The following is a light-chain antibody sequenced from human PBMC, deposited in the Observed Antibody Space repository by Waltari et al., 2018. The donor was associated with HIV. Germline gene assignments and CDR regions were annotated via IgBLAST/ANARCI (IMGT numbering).Light chain of an antibody. CDR2: VVK. Sequence: QSALTQPPSVSASPGQSVTISCTGTSSDIGAYTPFPWYLQPPGTAPKVIIYVVKNRPSGVPDRFSGSKSGSTASMTISGLQAEDEADYFCSSYKNNNTLVFGTGTKVTVL. CDR3: SSYKNNNTLV. J-gene: IGLJ1*01. V-gene: IGLV2-18*02. CDR1: SSDIGAYTP.